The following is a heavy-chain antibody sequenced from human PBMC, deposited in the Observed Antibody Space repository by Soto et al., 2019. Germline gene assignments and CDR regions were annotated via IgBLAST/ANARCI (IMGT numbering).Heavy chain of an antibody. CDR1: GGSISSGDYY. V-gene: IGHV4-30-4*01. Sequence: SETLSLTCTVSGGSISSGDYYWSWIRQPPGKGLEWIGYIYYSGSTYYNPSLKSRVTISVDTSKNQFSPKLSSVSAADTAVYYCARVGTGDSSGYYWYYFDYWGQGTLVTVSS. J-gene: IGHJ4*02. D-gene: IGHD3-22*01. CDR3: ARVGTGDSSGYYWYYFDY. CDR2: IYYSGST.